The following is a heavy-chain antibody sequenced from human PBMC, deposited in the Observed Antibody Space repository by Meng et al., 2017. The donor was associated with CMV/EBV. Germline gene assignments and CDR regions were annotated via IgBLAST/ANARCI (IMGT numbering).Heavy chain of an antibody. Sequence: GESLKISCAASGFTFSSYAMRWVRQAPGKGLEWVSSISSSSSYIYYADSVKGRFTISRDNAKNSLYLQMNSLRAEDTAVYYCARGPGYCSSTSCYTNGYYFDYWGQGTLVTVSS. CDR2: ISSSSSYI. CDR3: ARGPGYCSSTSCYTNGYYFDY. CDR1: GFTFSSYA. V-gene: IGHV3-21*01. D-gene: IGHD2-2*02. J-gene: IGHJ4*02.